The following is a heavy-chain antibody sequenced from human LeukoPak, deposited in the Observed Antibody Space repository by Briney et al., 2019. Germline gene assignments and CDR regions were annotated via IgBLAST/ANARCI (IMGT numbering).Heavy chain of an antibody. V-gene: IGHV3-21*01. Sequence: GGSLRLSCAASGFTFSSHSMTWVRQAPGKGLEWVSSISTSGTYIYYADSVKGRFTISRDNAKNSLFLQMNSLRAEDTAVVYCARDRGGSPPGDFDYWGQGTLVTASS. CDR1: GFTFSSHS. J-gene: IGHJ4*02. CDR2: ISTSGTYI. CDR3: ARDRGGSPPGDFDY. D-gene: IGHD1-26*01.